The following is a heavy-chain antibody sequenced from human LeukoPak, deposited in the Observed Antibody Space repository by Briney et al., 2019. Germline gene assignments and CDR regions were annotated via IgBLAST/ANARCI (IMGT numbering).Heavy chain of an antibody. CDR2: IYPGDSDT. D-gene: IGHD2-2*02. CDR3: ARQAYCSSTSCYSDY. J-gene: IGHJ4*02. V-gene: IGHV5-51*01. CDR1: GYSFTSYW. Sequence: GESLKISCKGSGYSFTSYWIGWVRQMPGKGLEWMGSIYPGDSDTRYSPSFQGQVTISADKSISTACLQWSSLKASDTAMYYCARQAYCSSTSCYSDYWGQGTLVTVSS.